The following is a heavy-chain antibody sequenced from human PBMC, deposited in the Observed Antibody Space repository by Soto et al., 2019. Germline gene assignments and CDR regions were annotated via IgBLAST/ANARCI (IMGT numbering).Heavy chain of an antibody. CDR2: INAGNGNT. D-gene: IGHD3-3*01. CDR1: GYTFTSYA. V-gene: IGHV1-3*01. CDR3: ARGYPIFGVAARGDWFDP. Sequence: QVQLVQSGAEVKKPGASVKVSCKASGYTFTSYAMHWVRQAPGQRLEWMGWINAGNGNTKYSQKFQGRVTITRDTSASTAYMELSSLRSEDTAVYYCARGYPIFGVAARGDWFDPWGQGTLVTVSS. J-gene: IGHJ5*02.